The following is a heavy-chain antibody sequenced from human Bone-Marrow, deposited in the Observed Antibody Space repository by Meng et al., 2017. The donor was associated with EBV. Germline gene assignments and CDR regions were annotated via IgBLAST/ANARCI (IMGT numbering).Heavy chain of an antibody. D-gene: IGHD4-17*01. CDR2: IIPIFGTA. V-gene: IGHV1-69*01. CDR1: GGTFSSYA. J-gene: IGHJ4*02. CDR3: ARAPLHGDYLFDY. Sequence: QGQLGQAGVEGKKPGSSGKVSCKASGGTFSSYAISWVRQAPGQGLEWMGGIIPIFGTANYAQKFQGRVTITADESTSTAYMELSSLRSEDTAVYYCARAPLHGDYLFDYWGQGTLVTVSS.